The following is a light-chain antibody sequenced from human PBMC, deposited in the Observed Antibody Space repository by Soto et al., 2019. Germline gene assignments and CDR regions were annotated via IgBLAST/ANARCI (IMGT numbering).Light chain of an antibody. V-gene: IGKV3-11*01. CDR2: DAS. CDR1: QSVRSY. J-gene: IGKJ1*01. Sequence: EIVLTQSPATLSVSPGESATLSCRASQSVRSYLAWYQQKPRQAPRLLIYDASHSATGIPARCSGSGSGTYFTLSISRLQADDGASYYRQKYDSTWTFGQGTKVDIK. CDR3: QKYDSTWT.